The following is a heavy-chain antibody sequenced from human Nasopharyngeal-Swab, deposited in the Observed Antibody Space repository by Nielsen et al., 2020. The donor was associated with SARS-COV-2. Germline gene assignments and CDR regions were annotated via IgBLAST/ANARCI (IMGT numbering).Heavy chain of an antibody. CDR2: ISYDGSNK. CDR1: GFTFSSYG. Sequence: GGSLRLSGAGSGFTFSSYGMHWVRQAPGKGLEWVAVISYDGSNKYYADSVKGRFTISRDNSKNTLYLQMNSLRAEDTAVYYCARDDSSPHVGAFDIWGQGTMVTVSS. J-gene: IGHJ3*02. V-gene: IGHV3-30*03. D-gene: IGHD3-22*01. CDR3: ARDDSSPHVGAFDI.